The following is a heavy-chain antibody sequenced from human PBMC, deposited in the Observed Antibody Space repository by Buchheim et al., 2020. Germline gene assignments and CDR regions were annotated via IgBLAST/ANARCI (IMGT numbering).Heavy chain of an antibody. J-gene: IGHJ5*02. CDR1: GFTFSSYA. Sequence: EVQLLESGGGLVQPGGSLRLSCAASGFTFSSYAMNWVRQAPGKGLEWVSAISGSGGSTYYADSVKGRFTISRANSKKQLYSQMNSLRADDTAVYYCAKGGALGGDYVHNWFDPWGQGTL. CDR3: AKGGALGGDYVHNWFDP. D-gene: IGHD4-17*01. V-gene: IGHV3-23*01. CDR2: ISGSGGST.